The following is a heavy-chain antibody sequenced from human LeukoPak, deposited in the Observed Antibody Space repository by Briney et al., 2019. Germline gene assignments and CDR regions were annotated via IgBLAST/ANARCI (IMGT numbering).Heavy chain of an antibody. CDR3: ASVDYYRIDF. CDR2: MHQSGII. Sequence: PSETLSLTCTVSGGSISSSDWWSWVRQPPGKGLEWIGEMHQSGIINYNPSLKSRVTMSLDKAKKQFSLKLSSVTAADTSVYFCASVDYYRIDFWGQGTLVTVSS. V-gene: IGHV4-4*02. CDR1: GGSISSSDW. D-gene: IGHD3-10*01. J-gene: IGHJ4*02.